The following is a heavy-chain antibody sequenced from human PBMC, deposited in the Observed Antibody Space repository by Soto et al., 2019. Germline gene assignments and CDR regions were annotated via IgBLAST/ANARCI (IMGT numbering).Heavy chain of an antibody. CDR1: GFTFSSNG. V-gene: IGHV3-30*03. D-gene: IGHD6-13*01. CDR2: ISYEGSNK. J-gene: IGHJ6*02. CDR3: ARLTSGYSSSWYYGMDV. Sequence: QVQLVESGGGVVQPGRSLRLSCAASGFTFSSNGMHWVRQAPGKGLEWVAVISYEGSNKYYADSVKGRFTISRDNSKNKLYLQMNSLRAEDTAVYYCARLTSGYSSSWYYGMDVWGQGTTVTVSS.